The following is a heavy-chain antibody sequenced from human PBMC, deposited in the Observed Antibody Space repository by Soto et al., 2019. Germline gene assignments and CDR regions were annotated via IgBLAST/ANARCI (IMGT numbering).Heavy chain of an antibody. CDR1: GGSISSGDYC. CDR2: IYYSGST. V-gene: IGHV4-30-4*01. Sequence: LSLTCTVSGGSISSGDYCWSWIRQPPGKGLEWIGYIYYSGSTHYNPSLKSRVTMSVDTSKNQFSLRLSSVTAADTAVYYCARGLYYYALGSYYNDPYYYGMVVWGQGTTVTVSS. CDR3: ARGLYYYALGSYYNDPYYYGMVV. J-gene: IGHJ6*02. D-gene: IGHD3-10*01.